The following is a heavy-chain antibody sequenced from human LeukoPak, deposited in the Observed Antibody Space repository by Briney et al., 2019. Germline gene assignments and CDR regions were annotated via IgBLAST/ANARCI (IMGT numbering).Heavy chain of an antibody. CDR2: ISQHGVGI. Sequence: GGSLRLSCAASGFTFTAYYMTWMRRAPGKGLEWVSYISQHGVGIYNTDSVKGRFTISRDDAKNSLYLQMNSLRAGDTAIYYCARGPRRMGEGGNQFDYWGQGTLVTVSS. CDR1: GFTFTAYY. CDR3: ARGPRRMGEGGNQFDY. J-gene: IGHJ4*02. D-gene: IGHD1-26*01. V-gene: IGHV3-11*04.